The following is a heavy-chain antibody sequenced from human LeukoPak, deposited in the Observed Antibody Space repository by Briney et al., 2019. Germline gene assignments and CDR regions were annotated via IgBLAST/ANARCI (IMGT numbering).Heavy chain of an antibody. CDR1: GYSFTSYG. CDR2: INPNSGGT. D-gene: IGHD3-3*01. CDR3: ARPAVRYDFWSGYSGLRDYYYGMDV. V-gene: IGHV1-2*02. Sequence: SVKVSCKASGYSFTSYGISWVRQAPGQGLEWMGWINPNSGGTNYAQKFQGRVTMTRDTSISTAYMELSRLRSDDTAVYYCARPAVRYDFWSGYSGLRDYYYGMDVWGQGTTVTVSS. J-gene: IGHJ6*02.